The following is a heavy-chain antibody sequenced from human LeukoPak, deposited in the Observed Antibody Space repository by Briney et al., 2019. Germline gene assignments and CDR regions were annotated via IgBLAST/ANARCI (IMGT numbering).Heavy chain of an antibody. J-gene: IGHJ4*02. V-gene: IGHV3-21*01. D-gene: IGHD1-26*01. CDR1: GFTFSSYS. Sequence: PGGSLRLSCAASGFTFSSYSMNWVRQAPGKGLEWVSFISSSSTYIYYADSVKGRFTISRDNAKNSLYLQMNSLRAEDTAVYYCARDRNSGNFDYWGQGTLVTVSS. CDR2: ISSSSTYI. CDR3: ARDRNSGNFDY.